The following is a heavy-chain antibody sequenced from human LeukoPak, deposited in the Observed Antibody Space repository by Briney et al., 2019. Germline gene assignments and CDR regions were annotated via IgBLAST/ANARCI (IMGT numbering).Heavy chain of an antibody. CDR1: GLTFRSDW. Sequence: GGSLTLSCAASGLTFRSDWMHWGRQDPGKGPVWVSRINSDGSRTTYGGAVKGRFTISRDNAKNTLYLQMNSLRAEDTAVYYCARDLGYGGDYWGQGNLGSVSS. D-gene: IGHD5-12*01. V-gene: IGHV3-74*01. CDR2: INSDGSRT. CDR3: ARDLGYGGDY. J-gene: IGHJ4*02.